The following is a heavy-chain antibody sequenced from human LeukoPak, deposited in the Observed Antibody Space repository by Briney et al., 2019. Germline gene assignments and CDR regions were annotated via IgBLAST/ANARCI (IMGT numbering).Heavy chain of an antibody. J-gene: IGHJ4*02. V-gene: IGHV3-30-3*01. Sequence: PGRSLRLSCAASGFTFSSYVMHWVRQAPGKGLEWVALISYDGSNKYYTDSVKGRFSLSRDNSKNTLYVQMNSLRAEDTAVYYCARGNYDRSGYFDYWGQGTLVTVSS. CDR2: ISYDGSNK. D-gene: IGHD3-22*01. CDR1: GFTFSSYV. CDR3: ARGNYDRSGYFDY.